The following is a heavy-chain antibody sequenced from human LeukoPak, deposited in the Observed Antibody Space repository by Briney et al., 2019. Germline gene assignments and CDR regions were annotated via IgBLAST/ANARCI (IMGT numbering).Heavy chain of an antibody. CDR2: ISAYNGNT. D-gene: IGHD2-15*01. V-gene: IGHV1-18*01. Sequence: GASVKVSCKASGYTFTSYGISWVRQAPGQGLEWMGWISAYNGNTNYAQKLQGRVTMTTDTSTSTAYMELRSLRSDDTAVYYCASCGSCYSDYYYYYGMDVRGQGTTVTVSS. CDR1: GYTFTSYG. J-gene: IGHJ6*02. CDR3: ASCGSCYSDYYYYYGMDV.